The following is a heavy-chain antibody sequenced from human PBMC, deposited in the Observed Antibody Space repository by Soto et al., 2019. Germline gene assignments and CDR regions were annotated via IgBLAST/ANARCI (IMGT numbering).Heavy chain of an antibody. CDR2: IDPSGSAT. D-gene: IGHD3-10*01. Sequence: GGSLRLSYAASGFSFSDNYMSWIRQPPGKGLECVAKIDPSGSATYYVDSVGGRFTISRDNAENSLYLQMSRLRGDDAAVYYCARLGAYFGEFDHFAYRGQGSPVTFSS. J-gene: IGHJ4*02. CDR1: GFSFSDNY. V-gene: IGHV3-7*01. CDR3: ARLGAYFGEFDHFAY.